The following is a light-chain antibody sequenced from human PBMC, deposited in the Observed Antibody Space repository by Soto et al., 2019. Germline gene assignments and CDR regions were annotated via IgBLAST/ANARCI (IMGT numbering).Light chain of an antibody. CDR2: DAS. V-gene: IGKV3-11*01. CDR1: QSVDIY. CDR3: QQRSNWRVT. Sequence: EIVLTQSPATLSLSPGERATLSCRASQSVDIYLAWYQQKPGQAPRLLIYDASNRATGIPARFSGSGSGTDFTLTISSLEPEDSAVYYCQQRSNWRVTFGGGTKVEIK. J-gene: IGKJ4*01.